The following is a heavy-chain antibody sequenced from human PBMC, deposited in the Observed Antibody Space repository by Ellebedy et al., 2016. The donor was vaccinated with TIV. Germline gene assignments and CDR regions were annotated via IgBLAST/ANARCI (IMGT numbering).Heavy chain of an antibody. D-gene: IGHD3-10*01. CDR3: ARDRRWYTSGSHFQH. Sequence: AASVKVSCKASGYTFTGYYMHWVRQAPGQGLEWMGWINPNSGGANYAQKFQDRVTMTRDTSINTAYMELTRLRSDDTAIYYCARDRRWYTSGSHFQHWGQGTLVTVSS. CDR2: INPNSGGA. V-gene: IGHV1-2*02. J-gene: IGHJ1*01. CDR1: GYTFTGYY.